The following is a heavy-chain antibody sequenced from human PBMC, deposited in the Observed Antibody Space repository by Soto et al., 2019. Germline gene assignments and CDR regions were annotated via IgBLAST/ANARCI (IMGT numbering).Heavy chain of an antibody. D-gene: IGHD3-10*01. CDR3: AKPPGGYYYYGMDV. V-gene: IGHV3-23*01. CDR2: ISGSGGST. Sequence: GGSLRLSCAASGFTFSSYAMNWVRQAPGKGLEWVSAISGSGGSTYYADSVKGRFTISRDTSKNTLYLQMNSPRVEDTAVYYCAKPPGGYYYYGMDVWGQGXTVTV. J-gene: IGHJ6*02. CDR1: GFTFSSYA.